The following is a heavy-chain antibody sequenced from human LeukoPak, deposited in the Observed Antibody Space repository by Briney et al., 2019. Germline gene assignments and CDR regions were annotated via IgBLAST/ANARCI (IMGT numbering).Heavy chain of an antibody. Sequence: PSETLSLTCAVYGGSFSGYYWSWIRQPPGKGLEWIGEINHSGSTNYNPSLKSRVTISVDTSKNQFSLKLSSVTAADTAVYYCARRQRLWSSSYNYYMDVWGKGTTVTVSS. D-gene: IGHD5-18*01. CDR1: GGSFSGYY. CDR3: ARRQRLWSSSYNYYMDV. J-gene: IGHJ6*03. CDR2: INHSGST. V-gene: IGHV4-34*01.